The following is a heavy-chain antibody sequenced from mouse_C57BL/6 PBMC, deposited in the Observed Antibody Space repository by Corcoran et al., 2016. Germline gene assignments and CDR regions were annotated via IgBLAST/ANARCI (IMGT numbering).Heavy chain of an antibody. J-gene: IGHJ4*01. V-gene: IGHV3-6*01. D-gene: IGHD1-1*01. CDR2: ISYDGSN. CDR1: GYSITSGYY. CDR3: ARHYGYAMDY. Sequence: DVQLPESGPGLVKPSQSLSLTCSVTGYSITSGYYWNWIRQFPGNKLEWMGYISYDGSNNYNPSLKNRIYITRDTSKNQFFLKLNSVTTEDTATYYCARHYGYAMDYWGQGTSVTVSS.